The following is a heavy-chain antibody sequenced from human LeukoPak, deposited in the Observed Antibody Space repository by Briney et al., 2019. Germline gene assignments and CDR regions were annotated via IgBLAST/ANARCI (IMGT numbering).Heavy chain of an antibody. V-gene: IGHV4-39*01. J-gene: IGHJ4*02. Sequence: SETLSLTCTVSGGSISSSSYYWGWIRQPPGKGLEWIGSIYYSGSTYYNPSLKSQVTISVDTSKNQFSLKLSSVTAADTAVYYCARLAYSSGWIDYWGQGTLVTVSS. CDR2: IYYSGST. D-gene: IGHD6-19*01. CDR1: GGSISSSSYY. CDR3: ARLAYSSGWIDY.